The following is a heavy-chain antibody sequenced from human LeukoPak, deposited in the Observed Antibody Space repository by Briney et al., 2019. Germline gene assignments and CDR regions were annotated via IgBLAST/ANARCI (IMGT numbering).Heavy chain of an antibody. Sequence: PGGSLRLSCAASGFTFSSYSMNWVRQAPGKGLEWVSSISSSSSYIYYADSVKGRFTISRDNAKNSLYLQTNSLRAEDTAVYYCARDLRALDAFDIWGQGTMVTVSS. CDR2: ISSSSSYI. V-gene: IGHV3-21*01. CDR3: ARDLRALDAFDI. J-gene: IGHJ3*02. CDR1: GFTFSSYS.